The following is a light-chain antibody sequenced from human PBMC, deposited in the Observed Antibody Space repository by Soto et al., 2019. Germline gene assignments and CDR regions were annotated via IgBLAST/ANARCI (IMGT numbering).Light chain of an antibody. CDR1: QSVSSSY. CDR2: GAS. Sequence: EIVMTQSPATLSVSPVERATLSCMASQSVSSSYLAWYQQKPGQAPRLLIYGASTRATGIPARFSGSGSGTDFTLTISSLEPEDFAVYYCQQRSNWPPFTFGGGTKVDIK. CDR3: QQRSNWPPFT. V-gene: IGKV3D-20*02. J-gene: IGKJ4*01.